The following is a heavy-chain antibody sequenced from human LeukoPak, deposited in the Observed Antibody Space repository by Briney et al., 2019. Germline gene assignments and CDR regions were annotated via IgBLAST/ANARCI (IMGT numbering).Heavy chain of an antibody. CDR1: GFTFSSYS. V-gene: IGHV3-48*04. CDR3: AKRGPGSPQSGKYYFDY. D-gene: IGHD3-10*01. Sequence: GGSLRLSCAASGFTFSSYSMNWVRQAPGQGLEWISYINDDTTTIYYADSVKGRFTISRDNAKNSLYLQMNSLRAEDTAVYYCAKRGPGSPQSGKYYFDYWGQGTLVTVSS. CDR2: INDDTTTI. J-gene: IGHJ4*02.